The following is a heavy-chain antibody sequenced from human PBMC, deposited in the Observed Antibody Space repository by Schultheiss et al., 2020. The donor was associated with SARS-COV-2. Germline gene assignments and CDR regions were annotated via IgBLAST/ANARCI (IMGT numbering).Heavy chain of an antibody. D-gene: IGHD4-17*01. CDR3: ARELRPYYYYYYGMDV. CDR2: ISGSGGST. CDR1: GFTFSSYA. J-gene: IGHJ6*02. V-gene: IGHV3-23*01. Sequence: GGSLRLSCAASGFTFSSYAMSWVRQAPGKGLEWVSAISGSGGSTYYADSVKGRFTISRDNSKNTLYLQMNSLRAEDTAVYYCARELRPYYYYYYGMDVWGQGTTVTVSS.